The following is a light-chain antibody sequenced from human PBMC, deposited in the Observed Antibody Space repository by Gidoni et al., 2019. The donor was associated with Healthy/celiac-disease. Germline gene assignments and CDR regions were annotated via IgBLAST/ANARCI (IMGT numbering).Light chain of an antibody. J-gene: IGKJ3*01. V-gene: IGKV1-27*01. CDR3: HRTCNVLIT. CDR1: KGISSY. CDR2: RAA. Sequence: DIQLTQSPSSLSASVVDRVTITCRVSKGISSYLNWCRQKPGKVPKLLCYRAANVQSGVPSRCGGSSSGTDYTLAMSRLQAEIGRTWCGHRTCNVLITVXRXTKVDIK.